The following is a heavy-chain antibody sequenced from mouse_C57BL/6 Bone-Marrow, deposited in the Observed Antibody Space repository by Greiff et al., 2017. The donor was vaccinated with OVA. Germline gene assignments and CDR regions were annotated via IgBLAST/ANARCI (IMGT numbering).Heavy chain of an antibody. CDR2: ISDGGSYT. D-gene: IGHD2-4*01. CDR1: GFTFSSYA. Sequence: EVQVVESGGGLVKPGGSLKLSCAASGFTFSSYAMSWVRQTPEKRLEWVATISDGGSYTYYPDNVKGRFTISRDNAKNNLYLQMSHLKSEDTAMYYCAREGDGYDYDHWGQGTTLTVSS. CDR3: AREGDGYDYDH. V-gene: IGHV5-4*01. J-gene: IGHJ2*01.